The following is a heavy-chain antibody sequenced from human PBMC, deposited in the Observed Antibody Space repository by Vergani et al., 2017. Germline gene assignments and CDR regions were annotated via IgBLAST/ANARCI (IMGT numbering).Heavy chain of an antibody. J-gene: IGHJ4*02. CDR2: IIPILGLA. V-gene: IGHV1-69*02. Sequence: QVQLVQSGAEVKKPGASVKVSCKASGGTFNSYTITWVRQAPGQGLEWMGRIIPILGLANYAQKFQGRVTITADKSTRTVDMELSSLRSEDTAVYYCAGGTFGVVFGPQFDYWGQGTLVTVSS. CDR3: AGGTFGVVFGPQFDY. D-gene: IGHD3-3*01. CDR1: GGTFNSYT.